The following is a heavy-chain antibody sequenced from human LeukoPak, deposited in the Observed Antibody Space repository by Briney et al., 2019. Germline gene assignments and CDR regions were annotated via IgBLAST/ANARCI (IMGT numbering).Heavy chain of an antibody. V-gene: IGHV3-30*03. CDR3: ARESEGGTGTSCPDY. D-gene: IGHD2-2*01. CDR2: IQSNGRNK. J-gene: IGHJ4*02. Sequence: QSGGSLRLSCAASGFTFSSYAMSWVRQAPGKGLEWVAGIQSNGRNKYYVDSVKGRFAISRDNSKSTLYLQVNSLRVEDTALYYCARESEGGTGTSCPDYWGQGTLVTVSS. CDR1: GFTFSSYA.